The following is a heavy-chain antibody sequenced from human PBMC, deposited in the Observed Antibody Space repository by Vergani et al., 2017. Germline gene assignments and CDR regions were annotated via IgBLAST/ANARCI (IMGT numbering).Heavy chain of an antibody. V-gene: IGHV4-34*01. Sequence: QVQLQQWGAGLLKPSETLSLTCAVYGGSFSGYSWTWIRQPPGKGLEWIGEINYSGTSNYRPSLKSRVTISVDTSKNQFSLKLSSVTASDTAVYYCARRQWVNYYGLYLWGQGTTVTVSS. CDR3: ARRQWVNYYGLYL. CDR1: GGSFSGYS. D-gene: IGHD6-19*01. J-gene: IGHJ6*02. CDR2: INYSGTS.